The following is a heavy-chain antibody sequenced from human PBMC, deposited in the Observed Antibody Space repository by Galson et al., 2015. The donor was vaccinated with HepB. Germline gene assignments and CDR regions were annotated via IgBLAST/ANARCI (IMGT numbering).Heavy chain of an antibody. CDR1: GSTFTGYY. CDR3: ARVIGDFHAFDI. D-gene: IGHD3-22*01. J-gene: IGHJ3*02. CDR2: INPNSGGT. V-gene: IGHV1-2*02. Sequence: SVKVSCKASGSTFTGYYMHWVRQAPGQGLEWMGWINPNSGGTNYAQKFQGGVTMSRDTSITTAYMELSRLTSDDTAVYYCARVIGDFHAFDIWGQGTMVTVSA.